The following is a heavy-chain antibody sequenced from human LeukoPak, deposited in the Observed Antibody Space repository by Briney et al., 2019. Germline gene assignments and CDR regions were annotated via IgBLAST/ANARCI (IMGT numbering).Heavy chain of an antibody. J-gene: IGHJ4*02. V-gene: IGHV1-24*01. Sequence: ASVKVSCKVSGYTLTELSMHWVRQAPGKGLEWMGGFDPEDGETIYAQKFQGRVTMTEDTSTDAAYMELSSLRSEDTAVYYCATYHAIRPYCFDYWGQGTLVTVSS. D-gene: IGHD2-8*01. CDR2: FDPEDGET. CDR1: GYTLTELS. CDR3: ATYHAIRPYCFDY.